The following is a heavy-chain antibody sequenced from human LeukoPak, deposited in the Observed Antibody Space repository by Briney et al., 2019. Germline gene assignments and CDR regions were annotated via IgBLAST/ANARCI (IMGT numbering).Heavy chain of an antibody. CDR1: GYTFTGYY. CDR2: INPNSGGT. Sequence: GASVKVSCKASGYTFTGYYMHWVRQAPGQGLEWMGWINPNSGGTNYAQKFQGRVTMTRDTSISTAYMELSRLRSDDTAVYYCARDRLPHYDFWSGSSGGNDAFDIWGQGTMVTVSS. CDR3: ARDRLPHYDFWSGSSGGNDAFDI. V-gene: IGHV1-2*02. J-gene: IGHJ3*02. D-gene: IGHD3-3*01.